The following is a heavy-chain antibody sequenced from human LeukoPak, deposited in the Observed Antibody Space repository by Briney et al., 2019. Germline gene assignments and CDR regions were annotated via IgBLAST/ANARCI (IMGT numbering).Heavy chain of an antibody. CDR1: GYTFTGYY. CDR2: INPNSGGT. Sequence: ASVKVSCKASGYTFTGYYMHWVRQAPGQGLEWMGWINPNSGGTNYVQKFQGRVTMTRDTSISTAYMELSRLRSDDTAVYYCARLYCSGGSCYSDTVAYWGQGTLVTVSS. CDR3: ARLYCSGGSCYSDTVAY. V-gene: IGHV1-2*02. D-gene: IGHD2-15*01. J-gene: IGHJ4*02.